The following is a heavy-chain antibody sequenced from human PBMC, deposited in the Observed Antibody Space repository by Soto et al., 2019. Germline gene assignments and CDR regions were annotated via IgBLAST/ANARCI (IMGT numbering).Heavy chain of an antibody. V-gene: IGHV3-30-3*01. J-gene: IGHJ4*02. Sequence: QVQLVESGGGVVQPGRSLRLSCAASGFTFSSYAMHWVRQAPGKGLEWVAVISYDGSNKYYADSVKGRFTISRDNSKNTLYMQMTSLRAEVTAVCYSARDPTYDSSVGACDYWGRGSLVTVSS. CDR3: ARDPTYDSSVGACDY. CDR2: ISYDGSNK. CDR1: GFTFSSYA. D-gene: IGHD3-22*01.